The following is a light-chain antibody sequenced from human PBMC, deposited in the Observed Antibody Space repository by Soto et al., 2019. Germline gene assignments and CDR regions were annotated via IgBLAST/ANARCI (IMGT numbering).Light chain of an antibody. CDR2: EAS. V-gene: IGLV2-23*01. CDR3: CSYAGSSTLV. CDR1: SSDVGGYNL. J-gene: IGLJ3*02. Sequence: QSALTHPASVSGSPGQSITISCTGTSSDVGGYNLVSWYQQHPGKAPKLMIYEASKRPSGVSNRFSGSRSGNTASLTISGLQAEDEADYHCCSYAGSSTLVFGGGTQLTVL.